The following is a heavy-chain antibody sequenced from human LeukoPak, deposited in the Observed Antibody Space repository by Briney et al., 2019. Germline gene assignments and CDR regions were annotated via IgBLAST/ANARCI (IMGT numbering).Heavy chain of an antibody. V-gene: IGHV4-34*01. CDR2: INHSGST. Sequence: SETLSLTCAVYGGSFSGYYWSWIRQPPGKGLEWIGEINHSGSTNYNPSLKSRVTISVDTSKNQFSLKLSSVTAADTAVYYCARGYLEWEVVPAAIGHLFDYWGQGTLVTVSS. CDR1: GGSFSGYY. D-gene: IGHD2-2*02. J-gene: IGHJ4*02. CDR3: ARGYLEWEVVPAAIGHLFDY.